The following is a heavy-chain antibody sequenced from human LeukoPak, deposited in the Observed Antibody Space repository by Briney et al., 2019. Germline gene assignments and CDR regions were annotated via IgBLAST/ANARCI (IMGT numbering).Heavy chain of an antibody. CDR1: GGSFSGYY. V-gene: IGHV4-34*01. CDR3: ASLLGYCDDLSCPAWGT. Sequence: PSETLSLTCAVYGGSFSGYYWSWIRQPPGKRLEWIGEINHSGSTNYNPSLKSRVTISVDTSKNQFSLKLSSVTAADTAVYYCASLLGYCDDLSCPAWGTWGQGTLVTVSS. J-gene: IGHJ5*02. CDR2: INHSGST. D-gene: IGHD2-15*01.